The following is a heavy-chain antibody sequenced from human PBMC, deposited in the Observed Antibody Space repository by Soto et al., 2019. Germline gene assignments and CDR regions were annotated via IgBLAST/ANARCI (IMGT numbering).Heavy chain of an antibody. CDR3: ARASGSYCTNGVCYSFDP. CDR2: INHSGST. V-gene: IGHV4-34*01. CDR1: GGSFSGYY. Sequence: SETLSLTCAVYGGSFSGYYWSWIRQPPGKGLEWIGEINHSGSTNYNPSLKSRVTISVDTSKNQFSLKLSSVTAADTAVYYCARASGSYCTNGVCYSFDPWGQGTLVTVSS. J-gene: IGHJ5*02. D-gene: IGHD2-8*01.